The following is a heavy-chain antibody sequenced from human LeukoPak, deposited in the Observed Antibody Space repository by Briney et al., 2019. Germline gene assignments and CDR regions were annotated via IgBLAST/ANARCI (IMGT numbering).Heavy chain of an antibody. CDR2: IDYRGST. CDR1: GDSISTYY. V-gene: IGHV4-59*01. Sequence: SETLPLTCTVSGDSISTYYWSWIRQPPGKGLEWIAYIDYRGSTTYNPSLRSRVTISVDTSRNQFSLKLYSVTAADTAVYYCARXXXXXXXXHAAFEIWGQGTMVTVSS. CDR3: ARXXXXXXXXHAAFEI. J-gene: IGHJ3*02.